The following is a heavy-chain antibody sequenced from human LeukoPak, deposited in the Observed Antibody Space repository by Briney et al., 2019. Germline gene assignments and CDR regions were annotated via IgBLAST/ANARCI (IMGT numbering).Heavy chain of an antibody. Sequence: ASVKVSCKASGYTFTGYYMHWVRQAPGQGLEWMGWINPNSGGTNYAQKFQGRVTMTRDTSISTAYMELSRLRSDDTAVYYCARDYSGYDFYWFDPWGQGTLVTASS. V-gene: IGHV1-2*02. J-gene: IGHJ5*02. CDR1: GYTFTGYY. CDR3: ARDYSGYDFYWFDP. CDR2: INPNSGGT. D-gene: IGHD5-12*01.